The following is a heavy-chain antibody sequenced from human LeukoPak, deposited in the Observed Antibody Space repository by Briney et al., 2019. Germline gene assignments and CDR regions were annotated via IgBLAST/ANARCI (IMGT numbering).Heavy chain of an antibody. CDR2: ISGSGGST. CDR1: GFTFSSYA. V-gene: IGHV3-23*01. CDR3: AKDRKGSGSYHDSYYYYMDV. D-gene: IGHD1-26*01. J-gene: IGHJ6*03. Sequence: GGSLRLSCAASGFTFSSYAMSWVHQAPGKGLEWVSAISGSGGSTYYADSVKGRFTISRDNSKNTLYLQMNSLRAEDTAVYYCAKDRKGSGSYHDSYYYYMDVWGKGTTVTVSS.